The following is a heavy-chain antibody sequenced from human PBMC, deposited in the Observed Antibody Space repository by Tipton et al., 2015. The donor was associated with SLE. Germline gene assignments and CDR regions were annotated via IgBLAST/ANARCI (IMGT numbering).Heavy chain of an antibody. CDR1: GGSISSYY. CDR3: ARGDTAMVYFDY. V-gene: IGHV4-59*01. D-gene: IGHD5-18*01. CDR2: IYYTGST. J-gene: IGHJ4*02. Sequence: TLSLTCTVSGGSISSYYWSWIRQPPGKGLEWIGYIYYTGSTDYNPSLKSRVTISVDTSKNQFSLKMRSVTAADTAVYYCARGDTAMVYFDYWGQGTLVTVSS.